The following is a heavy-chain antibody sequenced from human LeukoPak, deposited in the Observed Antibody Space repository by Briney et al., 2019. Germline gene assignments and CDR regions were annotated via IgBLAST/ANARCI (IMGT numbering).Heavy chain of an antibody. J-gene: IGHJ4*02. CDR3: ARGRRRAMIDY. D-gene: IGHD5-18*01. V-gene: IGHV4-34*01. Sequence: SETVSLTCGVYGGSFSGYYWSWIPQPPGKGLEWIGEINHSGSTNYNPSLKSRVTISVDTSKNQFSLKLSSVTAADTAVYYCARGRRRAMIDYWGQGTLVTVSS. CDR1: GGSFSGYY. CDR2: INHSGST.